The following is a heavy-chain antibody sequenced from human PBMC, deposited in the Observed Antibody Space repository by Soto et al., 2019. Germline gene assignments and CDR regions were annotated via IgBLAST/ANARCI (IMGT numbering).Heavy chain of an antibody. J-gene: IGHJ6*02. V-gene: IGHV4-34*01. CDR2: INHSGST. D-gene: IGHD3-3*01. CDR3: ARGRGSVFGFWSGPTAYGMDV. Sequence: SETLALTCAVYGGSFSGYYWSWIRQPPGKGLEWIGEINHSGSTNYNPSLKSRVTISVDTSKNQFSLKLSSVTAADTAVYYCARGRGSVFGFWSGPTAYGMDVWGQGTTVTVSS. CDR1: GGSFSGYY.